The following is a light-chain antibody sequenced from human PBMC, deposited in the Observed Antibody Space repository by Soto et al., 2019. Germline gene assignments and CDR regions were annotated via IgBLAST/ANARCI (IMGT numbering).Light chain of an antibody. CDR2: GAS. CDR1: QFITSY. Sequence: DIQMTQSPSFLSASVGDRVTITCRASQFITSYLAWYQQKPGKAPQLLIYGASTLQSGVPLRFSGSGSGTEFTLTISSLQPEDFATYYCQQLNSYPHTFGQGTKLEIK. V-gene: IGKV1-9*01. J-gene: IGKJ2*01. CDR3: QQLNSYPHT.